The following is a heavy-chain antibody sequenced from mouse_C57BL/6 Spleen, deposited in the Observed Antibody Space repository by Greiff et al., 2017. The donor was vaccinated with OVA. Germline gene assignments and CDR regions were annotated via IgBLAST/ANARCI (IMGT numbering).Heavy chain of an antibody. D-gene: IGHD1-1*01. J-gene: IGHJ1*03. V-gene: IGHV5-17*01. CDR1: GFTFSDYG. CDR2: ISSGSSTI. CDR3: ARKAYGSSYVRYFDV. Sequence: EVKVVESGGGLVKPGGSLKLSCAASGFTFSDYGMHWVRQAPEKGLEWVAYISSGSSTIYYADTVKGRFTLSRDNAKNTLFLQMTSLRSEDTAMYYCARKAYGSSYVRYFDVWGTGTTVTVSS.